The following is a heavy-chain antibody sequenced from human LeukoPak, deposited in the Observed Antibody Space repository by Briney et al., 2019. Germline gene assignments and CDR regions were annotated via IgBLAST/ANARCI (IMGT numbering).Heavy chain of an antibody. V-gene: IGHV3-21*01. CDR3: ARDQMGSSTVYYFDS. Sequence: GGSLRLSCAVSGFTFTTYSMAWVRQAPGKGLEWVSSVSGSGRSIIYADSVKGRFTVSRDNGKNSVSLQMNSLRAEDTAVYFCARDQMGSSTVYYFDSWGQGILVTVSS. CDR1: GFTFTTYS. D-gene: IGHD6-13*01. CDR2: VSGSGRSI. J-gene: IGHJ4*02.